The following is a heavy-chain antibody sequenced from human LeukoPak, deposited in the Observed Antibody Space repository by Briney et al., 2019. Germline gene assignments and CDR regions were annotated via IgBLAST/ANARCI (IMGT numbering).Heavy chain of an antibody. CDR2: INGVGSSA. CDR1: GFTFSSYW. CDR3: ARDLSYGLDY. Sequence: GGSLRLSCAASGFTFSSYWMHWVRQAPGKGLVWVSRINGVGSSATYADSVKGRFTISRDNAKNTLYLQMNSLRAEDTAVYYCARDLSYGLDYWGQGTLVTVSS. J-gene: IGHJ4*02. D-gene: IGHD1-26*01. V-gene: IGHV3-74*01.